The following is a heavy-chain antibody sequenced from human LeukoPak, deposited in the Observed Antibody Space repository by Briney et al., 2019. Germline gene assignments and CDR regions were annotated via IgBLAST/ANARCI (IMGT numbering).Heavy chain of an antibody. CDR3: AREGSWYNWIPFDY. V-gene: IGHV1-69*13. CDR2: IIPIFGTA. D-gene: IGHD1-20*01. CDR1: GGTFSSYA. J-gene: IGHJ4*02. Sequence: ASVKVSCKASGGTFSSYAISWVRQAPGQGLEWMGGIIPIFGTANYAQKFQGRVTITADESTSTAYMELSSLRSEDTAVYYCAREGSWYNWIPFDYWGQGTLVTVSS.